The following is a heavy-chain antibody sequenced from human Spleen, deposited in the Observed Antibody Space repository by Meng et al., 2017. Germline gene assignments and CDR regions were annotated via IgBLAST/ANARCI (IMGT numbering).Heavy chain of an antibody. Sequence: GESLKISCAASGFTFSSYWMHWVRQAPGKGLVWVSRINSDGSSTSYADSVKGRFTISRDNAKNTLYLQMNSLRAEDTALYYCARGNGWELLGAFDIWGQGTMVTVSS. D-gene: IGHD1-26*01. CDR2: INSDGSST. V-gene: IGHV3-74*01. J-gene: IGHJ3*02. CDR1: GFTFSSYW. CDR3: ARGNGWELLGAFDI.